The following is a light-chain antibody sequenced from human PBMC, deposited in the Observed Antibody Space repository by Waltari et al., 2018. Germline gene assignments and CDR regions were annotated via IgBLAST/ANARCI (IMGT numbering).Light chain of an antibody. J-gene: IGLJ3*02. V-gene: IGLV1-47*01. CDR3: AVWDDSLSGPV. Sequence: QSVLTQPPSTSGAPGQRVAISCSGSSSNIGSNYVYWYQQLPGTAPKLLIYRNNQRPPGVPDRFSGSKSGTSASLAISGLRSEDEADYYCAVWDDSLSGPVLGGGTKLTVL. CDR2: RNN. CDR1: SSNIGSNY.